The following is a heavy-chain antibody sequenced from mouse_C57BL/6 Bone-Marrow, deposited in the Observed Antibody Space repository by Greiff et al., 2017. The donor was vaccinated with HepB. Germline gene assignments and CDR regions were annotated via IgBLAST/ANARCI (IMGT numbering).Heavy chain of an antibody. CDR3: ARAAYYSRTSDY. J-gene: IGHJ2*01. Sequence: QVQLKQPGAELVRPGTSVKLSCKASGYTFTSYWMHWVKQRPGQGLEWIGVIDPSDSYTNYNQKFKGKATLTVDTSSSTAYMQLSSLTSEDSAVYYCARAAYYSRTSDYWGQGTTLTVSS. CDR2: IDPSDSYT. CDR1: GYTFTSYW. V-gene: IGHV1-59*01. D-gene: IGHD2-5*01.